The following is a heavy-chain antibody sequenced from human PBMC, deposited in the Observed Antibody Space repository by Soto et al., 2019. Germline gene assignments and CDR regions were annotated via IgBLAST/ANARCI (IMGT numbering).Heavy chain of an antibody. J-gene: IGHJ6*04. Sequence: ASVKVSCKASGYTFTGYYMHWVRQAPGQGLEWMGWINPNSGGTNYAQKFQGWVPMTRDTSISTAYMELSRLRSDDTAVYYCARGGIFGVVRGFTPLDVWGKGTTVTVSS. D-gene: IGHD3-3*01. CDR2: INPNSGGT. V-gene: IGHV1-2*04. CDR3: ARGGIFGVVRGFTPLDV. CDR1: GYTFTGYY.